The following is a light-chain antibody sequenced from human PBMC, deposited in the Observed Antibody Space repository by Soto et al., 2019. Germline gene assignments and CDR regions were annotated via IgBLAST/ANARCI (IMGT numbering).Light chain of an antibody. V-gene: IGLV2-23*02. CDR2: EVN. CDR1: NSDVGNYNL. CDR3: YSYAGGDTYYV. J-gene: IGLJ1*01. Sequence: QSVLTQPASVSGSPGQSITISCTGTNSDVGNYNLVSWYQQHPGKAPKLIIYEVNERPSGVSSRFSGSKSGNTASLTIFGLQAEDEADYYCYSYAGGDTYYVFGTGTKVTVL.